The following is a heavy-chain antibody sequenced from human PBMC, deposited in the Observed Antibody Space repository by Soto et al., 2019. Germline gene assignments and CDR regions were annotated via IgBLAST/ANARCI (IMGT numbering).Heavy chain of an antibody. CDR1: GYTFTSYA. V-gene: IGHV1-3*01. J-gene: IGHJ6*02. D-gene: IGHD3-10*01. CDR2: INAGNGNT. Sequence: ASVKVSCKASGYTFTSYAMHWVRQAPGQRLEWMGWINAGNGNTKYSQKFQGRVTITRDTSASTAYMELSSLRSEDTAVYYCARDRGGVLLWFGEFSHGMDVWGQGTTVTVS. CDR3: ARDRGGVLLWFGEFSHGMDV.